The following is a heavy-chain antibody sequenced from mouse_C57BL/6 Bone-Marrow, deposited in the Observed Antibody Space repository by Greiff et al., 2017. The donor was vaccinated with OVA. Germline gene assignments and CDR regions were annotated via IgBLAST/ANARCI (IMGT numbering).Heavy chain of an antibody. CDR1: GYTFTSYW. Sequence: QVQLQQPGAELVKPGASVKLSCKASGYTFTSYWITWVKQRPGQGLEWIGDIYPGSGSTNYNEKFKSKATLPVDTSASTAYMQLSSLTSEDSAVYYCARSYYPAWVVYWGQGTLVTVSA. CDR3: ARSYYPAWVVY. D-gene: IGHD2-12*01. CDR2: IYPGSGST. J-gene: IGHJ3*01. V-gene: IGHV1-55*01.